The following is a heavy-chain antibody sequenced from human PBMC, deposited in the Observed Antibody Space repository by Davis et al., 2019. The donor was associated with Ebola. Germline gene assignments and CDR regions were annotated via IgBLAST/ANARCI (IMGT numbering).Heavy chain of an antibody. CDR1: GYSFTNYW. CDR3: ARVYKGAHDY. J-gene: IGHJ4*02. CDR2: IDPSDSYV. V-gene: IGHV5-10-1*01. Sequence: GESLKVSCKGSGYSFTNYWIGWVRQMPGKGLERMGRIDPSDSYVNYNPPFEGHVTMSADKSISTAYLQWSSLKASDTAIYYCARVYKGAHDYWGQGTLVTVAS. D-gene: IGHD1-14*01.